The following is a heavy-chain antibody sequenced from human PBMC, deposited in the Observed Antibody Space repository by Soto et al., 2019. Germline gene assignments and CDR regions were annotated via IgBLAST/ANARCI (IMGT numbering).Heavy chain of an antibody. CDR3: TRDPTTSTVTDY. J-gene: IGHJ4*02. CDR1: GITVITNY. V-gene: IGHV3-66*01. D-gene: IGHD5-12*01. Sequence: PGGSLRLSCAASGITVITNYFSWVRQAPGQGLEWVSGIYSDGSTHEADAEKGIFTSSRDNYKATLYLKMNTLRAEDTGVYYCTRDPTTSTVTDYWGQGTLVTVSS. CDR2: IYSDGST.